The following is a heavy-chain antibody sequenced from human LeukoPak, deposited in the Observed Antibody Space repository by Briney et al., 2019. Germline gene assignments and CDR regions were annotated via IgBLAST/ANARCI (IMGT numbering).Heavy chain of an antibody. J-gene: IGHJ6*02. Sequence: SGGSLRLSCVASGFSVSTHYMNWVRQAPGKGLEWVSINYAGGRTFYAASVLGRFTISRDNSKNTLYLQMNSLRAEDTAVYYCARALNIVVVYGMDVWGQGTTVTVSS. D-gene: IGHD2-2*01. CDR3: ARALNIVVVYGMDV. CDR1: GFSVSTHY. V-gene: IGHV3-53*01. CDR2: NYAGGRT.